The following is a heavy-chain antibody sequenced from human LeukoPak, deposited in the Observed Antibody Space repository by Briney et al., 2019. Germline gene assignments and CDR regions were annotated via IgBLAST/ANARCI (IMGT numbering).Heavy chain of an antibody. J-gene: IGHJ3*02. V-gene: IGHV3-21*01. CDR2: ISSTSTYI. D-gene: IGHD2-2*01. CDR3: ARDWGRATYCSSSNCPDAFDI. CDR1: GFTFSSYS. Sequence: PGGSLRLSCAASGFTFSSYSMNWVRQAPGKGLEWVSSISSTSTYIYYADSVKGRFTISRDNAKNSLYLQMSSLRAEDTAVYYCARDWGRATYCSSSNCPDAFDIWGQGTMVTVSS.